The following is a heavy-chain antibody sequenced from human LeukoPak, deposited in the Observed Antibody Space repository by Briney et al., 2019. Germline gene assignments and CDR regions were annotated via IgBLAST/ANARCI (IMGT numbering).Heavy chain of an antibody. V-gene: IGHV4-4*02. CDR1: GGSISSSNW. J-gene: IGHJ6*03. CDR2: IYHSGNT. D-gene: IGHD2-2*01. Sequence: SETLSLTCAVSGGSISSSNWWNWVRQPPGKGLEWIGDIYHSGNTNYNPSLESRVTISMDKSKNQFSLKLTSVTAADTAMYFCTRGMPYSMDVWGKGTTVAASS. CDR3: TRGMPYSMDV.